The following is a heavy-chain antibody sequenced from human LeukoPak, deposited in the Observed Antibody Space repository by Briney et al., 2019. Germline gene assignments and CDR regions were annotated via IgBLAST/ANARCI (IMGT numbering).Heavy chain of an antibody. CDR1: QFTFSSYG. V-gene: IGHV3-NL1*01. J-gene: IGHJ5*02. D-gene: IGHD3-22*01. Sequence: GGSLRHSCAASQFTFSSYGMHWVRQAPGKGLEWVSAISGSGGSTYYADSVKGRFTISRDNAKNTLNLQMNSLRAEDTAVYYCARDLGQYYDTSDNWFDPWGQGTLVTVSS. CDR2: ISGSGGST. CDR3: ARDLGQYYDTSDNWFDP.